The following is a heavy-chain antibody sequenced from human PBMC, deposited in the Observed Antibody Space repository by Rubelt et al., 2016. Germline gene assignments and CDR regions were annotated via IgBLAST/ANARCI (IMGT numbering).Heavy chain of an antibody. CDR1: GYTFTSYA. V-gene: IGHV7-4-1*02. J-gene: IGHJ4*02. D-gene: IGHD6-13*01. CDR3: ARVIAAAGRDGNYFDY. Sequence: QVQLVQSGSELKKPGASVKVSCKASGYTFTSYAMNWVRQAPGQGLEWMGWITTNTGNPTYAQGFTGRFVFSLETSVSTAYLQISSLKAEDTAVYYCARVIAAAGRDGNYFDYWGQGTLVTVSS. CDR2: ITTNTGNP.